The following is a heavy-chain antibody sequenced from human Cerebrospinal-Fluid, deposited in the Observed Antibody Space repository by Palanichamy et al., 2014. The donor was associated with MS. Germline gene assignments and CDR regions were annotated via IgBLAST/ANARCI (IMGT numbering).Heavy chain of an antibody. V-gene: IGHV4-39*01. D-gene: IGHD4-11*01. CDR1: GGSISSGSYY. CDR2: LYSSGST. CDR3: ARSDFSNTVDY. J-gene: IGHJ4*02. Sequence: QLQLQESGPGLVKPSETLSLTCTVSGGSISSGSYYWVWIRQPPGKGLEWTGSLYSSGSTYYNPSLKSRVTISVDTSKNQFSLNLNSVTAADTAVYYCARSDFSNTVDYWGQGTLVTVSS.